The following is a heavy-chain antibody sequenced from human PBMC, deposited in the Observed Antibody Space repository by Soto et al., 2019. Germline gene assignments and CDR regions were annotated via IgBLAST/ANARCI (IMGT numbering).Heavy chain of an antibody. J-gene: IGHJ4*02. Sequence: DVQLVESGGALVKPGGSLRLSCAASGITLSNSWMSWVRQAPGGGLEWVARILSVSDGERTDYAAPVRGRFSISRDDSKKTLHLEMNTLRTEDTGVYYCNTYDYIRGSDRYGWAYWGQGTPVTVSS. CDR1: GITLSNSW. V-gene: IGHV3-15*02. CDR2: ILSVSDGERT. CDR3: NTYDYIRGSDRYGWAY. D-gene: IGHD3-16*02.